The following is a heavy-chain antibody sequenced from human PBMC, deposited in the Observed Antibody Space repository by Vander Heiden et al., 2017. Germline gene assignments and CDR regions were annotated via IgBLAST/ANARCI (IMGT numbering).Heavy chain of an antibody. CDR3: VKGSGYCSSTSCYGAPYYYYYGMDV. J-gene: IGHJ6*02. Sequence: EVQLVESGGGLVHPGGSLRLSCSASGFTFSSYAMHWVRQAPGKGLEYVSAISSNGGSTYDADSVKGRFTISRDNSKNTLYLQMSSLRAEDTAVYYCVKGSGYCSSTSCYGAPYYYYYGMDVWGQGTTVTVSS. CDR2: ISSNGGST. V-gene: IGHV3-64D*06. CDR1: GFTFSSYA. D-gene: IGHD2-2*01.